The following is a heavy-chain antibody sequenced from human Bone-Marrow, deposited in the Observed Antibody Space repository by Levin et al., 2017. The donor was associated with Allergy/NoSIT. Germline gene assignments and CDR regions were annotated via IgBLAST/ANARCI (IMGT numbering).Heavy chain of an antibody. J-gene: IGHJ1*01. CDR3: TPYDSNGGEYIHH. CDR1: GFTFSGSA. CDR2: IRNKANSYAT. Sequence: GGSLRLSCAASGFTFSGSAMHWVRQASGKGLEWVGRIRNKANSYATSYAASVKGRFTISRDDSKNMAYLQMNSLKTEDTAVYYCTPYDSNGGEYIHHWGQGTLVTVSS. D-gene: IGHD3-22*01. V-gene: IGHV3-73*01.